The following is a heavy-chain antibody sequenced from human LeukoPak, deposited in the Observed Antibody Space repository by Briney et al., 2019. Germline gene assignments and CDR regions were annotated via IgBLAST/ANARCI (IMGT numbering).Heavy chain of an antibody. Sequence: ASVKVSCKASGYTFTSYAMNWVRQAPGQGLEWMGWINTNTGNPTYAQGFTGRFVFSLDTSVSTAYLQISSLKAEDTAVYYCARDDYVWGSYRPWGDYWGQGTLVAVSS. CDR2: INTNTGNP. V-gene: IGHV7-4-1*02. J-gene: IGHJ4*02. CDR1: GYTFTSYA. D-gene: IGHD3-16*02. CDR3: ARDDYVWGSYRPWGDY.